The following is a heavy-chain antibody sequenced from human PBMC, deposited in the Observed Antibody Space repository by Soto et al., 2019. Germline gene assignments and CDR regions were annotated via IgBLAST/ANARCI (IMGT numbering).Heavy chain of an antibody. D-gene: IGHD1-26*01. CDR2: IYSGGST. J-gene: IGHJ6*02. CDR1: GFTVSSNY. CDR3: ARCTGAGAPQPMDV. Sequence: EVQLVETGGGLIQPGGSLRLSCAASGFTVSSNYMSWVRQAPGKGLEWVSVIYSGGSTYYADSVKGRFTISRDNSKNTLYLQINSLRAEDTAVYYCARCTGAGAPQPMDVWGQGTTVTVSS. V-gene: IGHV3-53*02.